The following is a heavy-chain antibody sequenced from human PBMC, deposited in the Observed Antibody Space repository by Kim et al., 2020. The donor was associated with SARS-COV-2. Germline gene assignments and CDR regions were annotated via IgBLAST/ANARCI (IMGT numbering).Heavy chain of an antibody. CDR3: ARWKGLYGDYYFDY. Sequence: SETLSLTCTVSGGSISSYYWSWIRQPPGKGLEWIGYIYYSGSTNYNPSLKSRVTISVDTSKNQFSLKLSSVTAADTAVYYCARWKGLYGDYYFDYWGQGTLVTVSS. CDR2: IYYSGST. V-gene: IGHV4-59*13. CDR1: GGSISSYY. J-gene: IGHJ4*02. D-gene: IGHD4-17*01.